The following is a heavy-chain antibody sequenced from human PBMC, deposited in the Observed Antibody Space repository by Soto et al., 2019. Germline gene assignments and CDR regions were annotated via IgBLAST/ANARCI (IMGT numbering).Heavy chain of an antibody. D-gene: IGHD3-22*01. J-gene: IGHJ4*02. Sequence: PGGSLRLSCAASGFTFSSYAMHWVRQAPGKGLEWVAVISYDGSNKYYADSVKGRFTISRDNSKNTLYLQMNSLRAEDTAVYYCVQGVSSGYYGDLDYWGQGTLVTVSS. CDR1: GFTFSSYA. CDR2: ISYDGSNK. CDR3: VQGVSSGYYGDLDY. V-gene: IGHV3-30-3*01.